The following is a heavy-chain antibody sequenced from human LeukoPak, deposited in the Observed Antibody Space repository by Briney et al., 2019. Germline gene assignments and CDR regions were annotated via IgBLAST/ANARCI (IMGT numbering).Heavy chain of an antibody. CDR1: GFTVRNTY. CDR3: ARDPRGGTLDY. Sequence: GGSLRLSCAASGFTVRNTYMNWVRQAPGKGLEWVSVIYSGGGTYYADSVKGRFTISRDNSKNTLYLQMNSLRAEDTAVYYCARDPRGGTLDYWGQGTLVTVSS. D-gene: IGHD3-10*01. V-gene: IGHV3-66*01. J-gene: IGHJ4*02. CDR2: IYSGGGT.